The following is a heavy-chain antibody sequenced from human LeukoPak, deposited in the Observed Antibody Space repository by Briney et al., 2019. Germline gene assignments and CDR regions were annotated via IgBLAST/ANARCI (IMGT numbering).Heavy chain of an antibody. V-gene: IGHV1-2*02. J-gene: IGHJ5*02. CDR3: ARVPIRRHYESTGYYYEDP. Sequence: ASVKVSCKASGYTFTGYYIHWVRQAPGQGREWMGWINPNSGGTNYAQKFQGRVTMTRDTSISTAYMELSRLRSDDTAVYYCARVPIRRHYESTGYYYEDPWGQGTLVTVSS. CDR2: INPNSGGT. D-gene: IGHD3-22*01. CDR1: GYTFTGYY.